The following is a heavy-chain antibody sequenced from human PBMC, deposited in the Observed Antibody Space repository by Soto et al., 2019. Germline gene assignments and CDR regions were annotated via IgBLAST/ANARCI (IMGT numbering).Heavy chain of an antibody. CDR1: GFTFSIYG. J-gene: IGHJ4*02. CDR2: ISSSGGSA. CDR3: ARGATSPSY. Sequence: EVQLLESRGGLVQPGGSLRLACAASGFTFSIYGMSWVRQAPGKGLEWVSAISSSGGSAYYADSVKGRFTISRDNSKNTLYLQMNSLSAEDTAVYYCARGATSPSYWGQGTLVTVSS. V-gene: IGHV3-23*01.